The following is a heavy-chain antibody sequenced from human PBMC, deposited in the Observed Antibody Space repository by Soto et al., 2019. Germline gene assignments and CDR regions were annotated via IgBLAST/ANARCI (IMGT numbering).Heavy chain of an antibody. CDR3: ARDPTVTTISVGAFDI. V-gene: IGHV1-18*01. J-gene: IGHJ3*02. D-gene: IGHD4-17*01. CDR1: GYTFTSYG. Sequence: QVQLVQSGPEVKKPGASVKVSCKASGYTFTSYGISWVRQAPGQGLEWMGWISTYNGNTNYAQTLQGRVTMTTDTSTSTVYLELRSLRPDDTAVYYCARDPTVTTISVGAFDIWGQGTMVTVSS. CDR2: ISTYNGNT.